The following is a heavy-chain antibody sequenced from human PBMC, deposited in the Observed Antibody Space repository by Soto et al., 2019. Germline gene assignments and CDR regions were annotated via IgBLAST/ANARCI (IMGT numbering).Heavy chain of an antibody. CDR2: MNPDSGHA. CDR1: GYTFTNSD. CDR3: ARRPHCSGGICYYGLDN. J-gene: IGHJ1*01. V-gene: IGHV1-8*01. Sequence: ASVKVSCKASGYTFTNSDINWVRQAPGQGLEWMGWMNPDSGHAAYAQKFQGRVTLATSTSTSTVYMEMRSLGSEDTAVYYCARRPHCSGGICYYGLDNWGQGTLVTVSS. D-gene: IGHD2-15*01.